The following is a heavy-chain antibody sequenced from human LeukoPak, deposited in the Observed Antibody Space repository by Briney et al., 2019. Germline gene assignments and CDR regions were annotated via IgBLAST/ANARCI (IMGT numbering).Heavy chain of an antibody. V-gene: IGHV1-2*02. Sequence: ASVKVSCKASGYTFTGYYMHWVRQAPGQGLEWMGWINPNSGGTNYAQKFQGRVTMTRDTSISTAYMELSRLRSDDTAVYYCARSRGYCSSTSCYTRVDYYYYYMDVWGKGTTVTVSS. CDR3: ARSRGYCSSTSCYTRVDYYYYYMDV. J-gene: IGHJ6*03. CDR2: INPNSGGT. CDR1: GYTFTGYY. D-gene: IGHD2-2*02.